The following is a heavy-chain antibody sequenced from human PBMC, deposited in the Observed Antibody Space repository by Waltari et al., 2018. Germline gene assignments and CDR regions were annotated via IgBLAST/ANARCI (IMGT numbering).Heavy chain of an antibody. Sequence: QLQLQESGPGLVKPSETLCLTCTVSGGSMRSGRYYWGWIRQPPGKGLEWVGSIYYSGSTYYNPSLNSRVTISVDTSKNQFSLKLSSLTAADTAVYFCARHVLGPYYNTILPPNYWGQGTLVTVSS. D-gene: IGHD3-22*01. J-gene: IGHJ4*03. CDR2: IYYSGST. CDR1: GGSMRSGRYY. V-gene: IGHV4-39*01. CDR3: ARHVLGPYYNTILPPNY.